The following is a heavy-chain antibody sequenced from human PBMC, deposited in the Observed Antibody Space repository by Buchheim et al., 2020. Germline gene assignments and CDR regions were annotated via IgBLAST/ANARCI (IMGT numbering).Heavy chain of an antibody. D-gene: IGHD3-3*01. CDR2: INSDGSST. Sequence: EVQLVESGGGLVQPGGSLRLSCAASGFTFSSYWMHWVRQAPGKGLVWVSRINSDGSSTSYADSVKGRFTISRDNAKNTLYLQMNSLRAEDTAVYYCARENRDFWGCYYNYYYYYGMDVWGQGTT. CDR3: ARENRDFWGCYYNYYYYYGMDV. CDR1: GFTFSSYW. V-gene: IGHV3-74*01. J-gene: IGHJ6*02.